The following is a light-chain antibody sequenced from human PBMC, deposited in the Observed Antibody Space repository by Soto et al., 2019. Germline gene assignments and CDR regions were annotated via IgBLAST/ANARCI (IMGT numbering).Light chain of an antibody. V-gene: IGKV1-39*01. Sequence: IQLTQSPSFLSASVGDTITITCRTSQGIVNYLNWYQHKSGQPPKILLFDTSTLARGVPPRFSGSGSGSLFTLTIDSLQPEDFATYYCQQSYNPPYTFGQG. CDR2: DTS. J-gene: IGKJ2*01. CDR1: QGIVNY. CDR3: QQSYNPPYT.